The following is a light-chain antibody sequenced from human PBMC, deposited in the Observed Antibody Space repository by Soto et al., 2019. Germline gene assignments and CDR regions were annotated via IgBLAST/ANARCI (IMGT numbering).Light chain of an antibody. V-gene: IGKV3-20*01. CDR1: QSVTITY. CDR3: QQYGISPFT. Sequence: DTVLTQSPGTLSLSPGARATLSCRASQSVTITYLAWYQHRPGEAPRLLVYGASTRATGIPDRFSGSGSGTDFTLTISRLESEDFAVYYCQQYGISPFTFGGGTKVDIK. J-gene: IGKJ4*01. CDR2: GAS.